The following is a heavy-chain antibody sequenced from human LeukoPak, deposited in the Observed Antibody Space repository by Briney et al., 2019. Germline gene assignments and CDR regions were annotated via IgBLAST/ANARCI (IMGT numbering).Heavy chain of an antibody. Sequence: SETLSLTCGVSGGSIDITNYWSWVRQAPGKGLEWIGEISHDGTTNHNPSLRRRVAMSLDRANNQFSLSLTSVTAADTAVYYCTREDRPFCPFAYWGQGVLVTVSS. J-gene: IGHJ4*02. CDR1: GGSIDITNY. D-gene: IGHD3-22*01. V-gene: IGHV4-4*02. CDR2: ISHDGTT. CDR3: TREDRPFCPFAY.